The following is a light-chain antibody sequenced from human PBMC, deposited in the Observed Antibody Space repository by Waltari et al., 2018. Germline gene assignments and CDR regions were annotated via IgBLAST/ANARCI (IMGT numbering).Light chain of an antibody. CDR2: GAS. V-gene: IGKV3-15*01. CDR3: QQYNNWPPFT. CDR1: QSVSSN. J-gene: IGKJ2*01. Sequence: EIVMPQSPATLSVSRGERATLSCRASQSVSSNLAWYQHKPGQAPRLLIYGASTRATGIPARFSGSGSGTEFTITISSLQSEDFAVYYCQQYNNWPPFTFGQGTKLEIK.